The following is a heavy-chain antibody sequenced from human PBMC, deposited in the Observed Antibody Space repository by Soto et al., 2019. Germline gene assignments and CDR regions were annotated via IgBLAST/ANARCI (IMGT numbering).Heavy chain of an antibody. CDR1: GYTFSDFD. J-gene: IGHJ6*02. D-gene: IGHD3-16*01. CDR2: MNAKSGDT. Sequence: ASVKVSCKASGYTFSDFDINWLRQASGQGPEWMGWMNAKSGDTFFAQRFQGKFNMTWDTSLSTAYMEVGSLTSDDTAMYYCARGNPFNYAGFDVWGQGTTVSVSS. V-gene: IGHV1-8*01. CDR3: ARGNPFNYAGFDV.